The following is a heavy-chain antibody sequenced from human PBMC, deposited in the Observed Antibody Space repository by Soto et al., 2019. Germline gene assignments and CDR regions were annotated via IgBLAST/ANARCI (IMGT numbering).Heavy chain of an antibody. CDR2: INHSGST. Sequence: QVQLQQWGAGLLKPSETLSLTCAVYGGSFSGYYWSWIRQPPGKGLEWIGEINHSGSTNYNPSLKSRVTISVDTSKNQFSLKLSSVTAADTAVYYCARGRKVNWGPEATRRCFDYWGQGTLVTVSS. CDR3: ARGRKVNWGPEATRRCFDY. D-gene: IGHD1-26*01. CDR1: GGSFSGYY. J-gene: IGHJ4*02. V-gene: IGHV4-34*01.